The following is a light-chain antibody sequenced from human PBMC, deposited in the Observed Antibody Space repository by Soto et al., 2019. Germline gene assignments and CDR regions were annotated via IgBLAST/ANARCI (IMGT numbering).Light chain of an antibody. Sequence: DIQMTQSPSSLSASVGDRVTITCQASQDISKYLNWYQQKPGKAPTLLIYDASKLDTGVPSRFSGSGSGTDFTFSISSLQAEDIATYYCQQHDNLPLTFGGGTKVETK. CDR3: QQHDNLPLT. J-gene: IGKJ4*01. CDR1: QDISKY. CDR2: DAS. V-gene: IGKV1-33*01.